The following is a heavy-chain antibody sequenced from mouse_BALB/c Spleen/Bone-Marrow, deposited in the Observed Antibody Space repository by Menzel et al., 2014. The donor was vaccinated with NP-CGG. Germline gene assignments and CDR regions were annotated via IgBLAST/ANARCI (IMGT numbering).Heavy chain of an antibody. V-gene: IGHV1-14*01. CDR3: AREGMSTGDY. D-gene: IGHD2-4*01. CDR1: GYTFTSYV. CDR2: IYPYNDVT. J-gene: IGHJ2*01. Sequence: EVKLMESGPELVKPGASVKMSCKASGYTFTSYVLHWVKQTPGQGLEWIGYIYPYNDVTKYNEKFKAKATLTSDKSSSTAYMELSSLTSEDSAVYYRAREGMSTGDYWGQGTTLTVSS.